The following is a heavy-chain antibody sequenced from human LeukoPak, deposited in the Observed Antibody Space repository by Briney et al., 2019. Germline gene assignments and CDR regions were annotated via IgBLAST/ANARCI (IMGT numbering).Heavy chain of an antibody. J-gene: IGHJ4*02. Sequence: ASVKVSCKASGYTFTCYYMHWVRQAPGQGLEWMGWINPNSGGTNYAQKFQGRVTMTRDTSISTAYMELSRLRSDDTAVYYCARVVVPATNYDYWGQGTLVTVSS. CDR1: GYTFTCYY. CDR2: INPNSGGT. D-gene: IGHD2-2*01. V-gene: IGHV1-2*02. CDR3: ARVVVPATNYDY.